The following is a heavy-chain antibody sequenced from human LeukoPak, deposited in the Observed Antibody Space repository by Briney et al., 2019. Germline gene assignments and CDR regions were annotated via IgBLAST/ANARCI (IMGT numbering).Heavy chain of an antibody. J-gene: IGHJ4*02. CDR1: GFTFSSYW. CDR3: ARGRRDGYNVYYY. D-gene: IGHD5-24*01. Sequence: GGSLRLSCAASGFTFSSYWMHWVRQAPGKGLVWVSRINSDGSSTSYADSVKGRFTISRDNAKNTLYLQMNSLRAEDTAVYHCARGRRDGYNVYYYWGQGTLVTVSS. CDR2: INSDGSST. V-gene: IGHV3-74*01.